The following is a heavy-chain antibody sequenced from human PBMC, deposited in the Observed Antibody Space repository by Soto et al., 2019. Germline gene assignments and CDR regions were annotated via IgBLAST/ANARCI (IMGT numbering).Heavy chain of an antibody. J-gene: IGHJ4*02. CDR1: GFTFSSYA. CDR2: ISGSGGST. CDR3: AKDPSMTTVTSFDY. V-gene: IGHV3-23*01. Sequence: EVQLLESGGGLVQPGGSMRLSCAASGFTFSSYAMSWVRQAPGKGLEWVSAISGSGGSTYYADSVKGRFTISRDNSKNTLYLQMNSLKAEDTAVYYCAKDPSMTTVTSFDYWGQGTLVTVSS. D-gene: IGHD4-17*01.